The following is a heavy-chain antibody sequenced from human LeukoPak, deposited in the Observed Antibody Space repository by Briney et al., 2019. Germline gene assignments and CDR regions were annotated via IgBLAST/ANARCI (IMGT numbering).Heavy chain of an antibody. V-gene: IGHV3-7*01. CDR1: GFTFSNYW. J-gene: IGHJ6*04. CDR3: AELGITMIGGV. D-gene: IGHD3-10*02. CDR2: IKQDGSDK. Sequence: GGSLILSCAASGFTFSNYWMSWVRQAPGKGLEWVANIKQDGSDKYYVDSVKGRFTISRDNAKNSLYLQMNSLRAEDTAVYYCAELGITMIGGVWGKGTTVTISS.